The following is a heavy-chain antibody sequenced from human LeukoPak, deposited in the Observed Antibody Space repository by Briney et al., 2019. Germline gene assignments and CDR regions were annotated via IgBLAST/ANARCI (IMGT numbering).Heavy chain of an antibody. CDR2: INPSGGST. J-gene: IGHJ4*01. CDR3: ARAANHLHLTVTTGLDYFDY. V-gene: IGHV1-46*01. D-gene: IGHD4-17*01. Sequence: ASVKVSCKASGYTFTSYYMHWVRQAPGQGLEWMGIINPSGGSTSYAQKFQGRVTMTRDTSTSTVYMELSSLRSEDTAVYYCARAANHLHLTVTTGLDYFDYWGXGTLVTVSS. CDR1: GYTFTSYY.